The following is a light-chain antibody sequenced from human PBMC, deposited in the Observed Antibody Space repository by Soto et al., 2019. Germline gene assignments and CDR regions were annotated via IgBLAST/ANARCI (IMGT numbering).Light chain of an antibody. CDR3: QQYGSSPLT. CDR1: QSVSNNY. Sequence: EIVLTQSPDTLSLSPGERATLSCRASQSVSNNYLARYQQKPGQAPRLLIYGASSRATGIPDRFSGSGSGTDFTLTISRLEPEDFAVYYCQQYGSSPLTFGRGTKVDIK. V-gene: IGKV3-20*01. J-gene: IGKJ4*01. CDR2: GAS.